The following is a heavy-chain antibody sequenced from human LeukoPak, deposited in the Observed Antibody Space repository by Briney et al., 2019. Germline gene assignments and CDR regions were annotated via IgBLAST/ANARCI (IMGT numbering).Heavy chain of an antibody. CDR1: GGSISSYY. D-gene: IGHD2-8*01. CDR3: ARRIVLMVYAINWFDP. Sequence: SETLSLTCTVSGGSISSYYWSWIRQPAGKGLEWIGRIYTSGSTNYNPSLKSRVTISVDTSKNQFSLKLSSVTAADTAVYYCARRIVLMVYAINWFDPWGQGTLVTVSS. J-gene: IGHJ5*02. CDR2: IYTSGST. V-gene: IGHV4-4*07.